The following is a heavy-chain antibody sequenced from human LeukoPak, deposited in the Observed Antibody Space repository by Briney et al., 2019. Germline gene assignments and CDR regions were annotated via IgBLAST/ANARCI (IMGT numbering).Heavy chain of an antibody. Sequence: ASVKVSCKASGYTFTSYDISWVRQAPGQGLEWMGWISAYNGNTNYAQKLQGRVTMTTDTSTSTAYTELRSLRSDDTAVYYCARSMELPPTPGLGYWGQGTLVTVSS. V-gene: IGHV1-18*01. CDR3: ARSMELPPTPGLGY. CDR1: GYTFTSYD. D-gene: IGHD4/OR15-4a*01. J-gene: IGHJ4*02. CDR2: ISAYNGNT.